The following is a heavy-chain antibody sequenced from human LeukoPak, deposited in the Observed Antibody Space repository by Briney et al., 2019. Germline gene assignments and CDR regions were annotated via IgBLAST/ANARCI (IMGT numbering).Heavy chain of an antibody. V-gene: IGHV3-53*01. Sequence: PGGSLRLSCTVSGFTVSSNSMSWVRQAPGKGLEWVSFIYSGTIHYSDSVKGRFTISRDNSKNTLYLQMNSLRAEDTAVNYCARRAGAYSHPYDYWGQGTLVTVSS. CDR3: ARRAGAYSHPYDY. CDR1: GFTVSSNS. D-gene: IGHD4/OR15-4a*01. CDR2: IYSGTI. J-gene: IGHJ4*02.